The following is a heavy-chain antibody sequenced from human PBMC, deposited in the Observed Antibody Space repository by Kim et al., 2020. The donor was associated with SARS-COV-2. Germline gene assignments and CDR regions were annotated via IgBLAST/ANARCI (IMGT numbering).Heavy chain of an antibody. D-gene: IGHD5-18*01. V-gene: IGHV1-69*04. J-gene: IGHJ4*02. CDR3: ARDSSGYSYGYGGY. Sequence: AQKFKGRVTITADKSTSTAYMELSSLRSEDTAVYYCARDSSGYSYGYGGYWGQGTLVTVSS.